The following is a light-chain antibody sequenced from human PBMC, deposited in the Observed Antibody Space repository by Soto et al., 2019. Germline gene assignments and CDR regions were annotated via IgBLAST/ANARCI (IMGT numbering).Light chain of an antibody. Sequence: QSVLAQPSSVSGSPGQSITISCTGTSTDVGGYNYVSWYQHHPGKGPKLIIYEVNNRPSGVSDRFSGSKSGNKASLTISNLEAEDESDYYCGSYTSTDTPVAFGTGTKGTVL. V-gene: IGLV2-14*01. CDR3: GSYTSTDTPVA. CDR1: STDVGGYNY. J-gene: IGLJ1*01. CDR2: EVN.